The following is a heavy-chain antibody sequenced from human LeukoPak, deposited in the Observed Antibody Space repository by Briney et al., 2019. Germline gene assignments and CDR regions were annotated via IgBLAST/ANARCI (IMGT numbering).Heavy chain of an antibody. Sequence: GGSLRLSCAAAGFTFSNHAMYWVRQAPGKGLEWVAVISYDGSNKFYADSVKGRCTISRDSSKNTLNLQMDNLRHEDTAVYYCARGLIGYCNIIKCRLPDYWGRGTLVTVSS. V-gene: IGHV3-30*04. CDR1: GFTFSNHA. D-gene: IGHD2-15*01. CDR2: ISYDGSNK. CDR3: ARGLIGYCNIIKCRLPDY. J-gene: IGHJ4*02.